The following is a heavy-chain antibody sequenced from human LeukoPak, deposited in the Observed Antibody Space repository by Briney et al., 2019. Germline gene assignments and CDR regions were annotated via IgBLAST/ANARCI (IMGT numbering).Heavy chain of an antibody. V-gene: IGHV1-46*03. D-gene: IGHD6-6*01. CDR1: GXTFTSYY. Sequence: XKASGXTFTSYYMHXVRQAPGQGLEWMGIINPSGGSTNYAQKFQGRVTMTRDTSTSKVYMELSSLSPEDTAVYFCARDRNLEYSSSSGRFDPWGQGTLVTVSS. CDR2: INPSGGST. CDR3: ARDRNLEYSSSSGRFDP. J-gene: IGHJ5*02.